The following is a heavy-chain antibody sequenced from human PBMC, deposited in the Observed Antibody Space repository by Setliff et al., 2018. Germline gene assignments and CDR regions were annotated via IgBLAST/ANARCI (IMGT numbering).Heavy chain of an antibody. D-gene: IGHD6-19*01. CDR2: ISNSDPTI. V-gene: IGHV3-48*03. J-gene: IGHJ1*01. Sequence: GGSLRLSCAASGFAFSNYEMNWVRQAPGKGLEWISYISNSDPTIYYADSVKGRFTVSSDNAKNSLYLQMNSLRAEDTAVYYCAKDSSGWPHSLISYFQHWGQGTLVTVSS. CDR1: GFAFSNYE. CDR3: AKDSSGWPHSLISYFQH.